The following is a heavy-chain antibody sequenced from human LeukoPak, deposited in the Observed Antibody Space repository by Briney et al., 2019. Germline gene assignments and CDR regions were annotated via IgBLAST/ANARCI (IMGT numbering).Heavy chain of an antibody. D-gene: IGHD3-22*01. CDR3: ASTYSYDSSGYYPFDY. Sequence: GGSLRLSCSASGFTFSRYAMHWVRQPPGKGLEYVSAITNNGRSTYYADSVKGRFPISRDNSKNTLYLQMSSLRAEDTAVYYCASTYSYDSSGYYPFDYWGQGTLVTVPS. CDR2: ITNNGRST. CDR1: GFTFSRYA. V-gene: IGHV3-64D*06. J-gene: IGHJ4*02.